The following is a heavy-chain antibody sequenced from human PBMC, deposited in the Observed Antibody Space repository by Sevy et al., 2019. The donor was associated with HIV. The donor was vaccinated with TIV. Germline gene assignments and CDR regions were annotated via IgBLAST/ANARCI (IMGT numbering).Heavy chain of an antibody. CDR1: GFTFSNYW. D-gene: IGHD1-26*01. Sequence: GGSLRLSCAASGFTFSNYWMHWVRQAPGKGLVWVSHINTDGESIRYADSVKGRFTISRDNAKNTLYLQVNSLRAEDTAVYYCARGTRGTFGNWGQGTLVTASS. CDR3: ARGTRGTFGN. V-gene: IGHV3-74*01. CDR2: INTDGESI. J-gene: IGHJ4*02.